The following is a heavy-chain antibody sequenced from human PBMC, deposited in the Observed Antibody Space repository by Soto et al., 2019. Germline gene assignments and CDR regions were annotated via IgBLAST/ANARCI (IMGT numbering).Heavy chain of an antibody. CDR3: ARDKRFREFDY. J-gene: IGHJ4*02. D-gene: IGHD3-10*01. Sequence: PSETLSLTCTVSCGSISNYYWSWIRQPPGKGLEWIGCIYYTGSTSYNPSLKSRVTISVDTSKNQFSLKLTSVTAADTAVYYCARDKRFREFDYWGQGTLVTVSS. CDR2: IYYTGST. V-gene: IGHV4-59*01. CDR1: CGSISNYY.